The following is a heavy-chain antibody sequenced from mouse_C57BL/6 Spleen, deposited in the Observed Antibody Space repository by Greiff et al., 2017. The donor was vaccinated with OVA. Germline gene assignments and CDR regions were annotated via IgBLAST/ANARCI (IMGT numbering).Heavy chain of an antibody. J-gene: IGHJ2*01. Sequence: QVQLPPSGAELARPGASVKMSCKASGYTFTSYTLHWVKQRPGQGLEWIGYINPSSGYTNYTQKFKDKSTLTADKSSSTAYLPLSSLTSEDSAVYYCARAHGNPYSCCYWGPGTTLTVSS. CDR2: INPSSGYT. V-gene: IGHV1-4*01. CDR1: GYTFTSYT. CDR3: ARAHGNPYSCCY. D-gene: IGHD2-1*01.